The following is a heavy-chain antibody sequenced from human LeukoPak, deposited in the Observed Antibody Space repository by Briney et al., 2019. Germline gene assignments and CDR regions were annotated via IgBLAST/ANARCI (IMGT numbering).Heavy chain of an antibody. CDR3: ARSYSDYYDSSGYYDY. V-gene: IGHV4-34*01. J-gene: IGHJ4*02. CDR2: INYSGTS. CDR1: DGSFSGYY. D-gene: IGHD3-22*01. Sequence: PSGTLSLTCGVYDGSFSGYYWSWIRQTPGKGLEWIGEINYSGTSTYNPSLKSRVTFSVDTSKNQFSLKLSSVTAADTAVYYCARSYSDYYDSSGYYDYWGQGTLVTVSS.